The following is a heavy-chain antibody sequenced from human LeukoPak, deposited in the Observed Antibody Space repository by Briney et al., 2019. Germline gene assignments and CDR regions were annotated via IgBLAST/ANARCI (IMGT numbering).Heavy chain of an antibody. CDR1: GFTFSSYS. D-gene: IGHD3-22*01. Sequence: GGSLRPSRAASGFTFSSYSVNWVRQAPGKGLEWVSSISSSSSYIYYADSVKGRFTISSDNAKNSLYLQMNSLRAEDTAVYYCASRVVYYYDSSGSLGDYWGQGTLVTVSS. CDR3: ASRVVYYYDSSGSLGDY. V-gene: IGHV3-21*01. J-gene: IGHJ4*02. CDR2: ISSSSSYI.